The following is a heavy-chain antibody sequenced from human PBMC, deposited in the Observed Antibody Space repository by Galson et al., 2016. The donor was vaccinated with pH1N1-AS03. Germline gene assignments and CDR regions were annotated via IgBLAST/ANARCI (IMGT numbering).Heavy chain of an antibody. Sequence: SETLSLTCTVSGGSLTDYQWSWTRQFPGKGLEWIGEISHSGITDYNPSLKSRVSISVDTSKDQFSLNLSSMTAADAAVYYCARGNPFLGSSWCEDSWGQGTLVIVSS. D-gene: IGHD6-13*01. CDR1: GGSLTDYQ. J-gene: IGHJ4*02. CDR3: ARGNPFLGSSWCEDS. CDR2: ISHSGIT. V-gene: IGHV4-34*01.